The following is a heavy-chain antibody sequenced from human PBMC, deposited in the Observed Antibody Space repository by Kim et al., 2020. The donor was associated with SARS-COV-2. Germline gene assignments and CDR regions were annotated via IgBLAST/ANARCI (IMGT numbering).Heavy chain of an antibody. J-gene: IGHJ6*02. CDR3: ARDSGGMDV. Sequence: GGSLRLSCAASGFTFSSYCMHWVRQAPGKGLEWVAVIWYDGSNKYYADSVKGRFTISRDNSKNTLYLQMNSLRAEDTAVYYCARDSGGMDVWGQGTTVTVSS. V-gene: IGHV3-33*01. CDR2: IWYDGSNK. D-gene: IGHD6-25*01. CDR1: GFTFSSYC.